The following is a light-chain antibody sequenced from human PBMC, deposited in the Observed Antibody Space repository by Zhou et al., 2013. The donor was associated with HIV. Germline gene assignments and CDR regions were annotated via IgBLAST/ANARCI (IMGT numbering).Light chain of an antibody. CDR2: EVT. CDR1: SSDVGGYNY. V-gene: IGLV2-8*01. J-gene: IGLJ2*01. Sequence: QSALTQPPSASGTPGQSVTISCTGTSSDVGGYNYVAWYQHHPGKAPKIMIYEVTKRPSGVPDRFSGSKSGNTASLTVSGLQAEDESDYYCGSYAGSSIWIFGGGTKLTVL. CDR3: GSYAGSSIWI.